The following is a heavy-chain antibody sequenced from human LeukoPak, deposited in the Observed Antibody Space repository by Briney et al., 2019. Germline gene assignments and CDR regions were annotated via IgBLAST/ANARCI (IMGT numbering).Heavy chain of an antibody. Sequence: PSETLSLTCAVYGGSFSGYYWSWIRQPPGKGLEWIGEINHSGSTNYNPSLKSRVTISVDTSKNQFSLKLSSVNAADTAVYYCASGQYYYDSSGYYYWGQGTLVTVSS. CDR1: GGSFSGYY. D-gene: IGHD3-22*01. CDR2: INHSGST. V-gene: IGHV4-34*01. CDR3: ASGQYYYDSSGYYY. J-gene: IGHJ4*02.